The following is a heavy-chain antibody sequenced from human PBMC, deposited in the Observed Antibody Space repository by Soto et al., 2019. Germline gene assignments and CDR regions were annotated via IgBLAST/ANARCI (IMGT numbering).Heavy chain of an antibody. J-gene: IGHJ5*02. V-gene: IGHV4-39*01. CDR2: IYYSGST. CDR3: ARRSSWYSISKPFDP. CDR1: GGSISSSSYY. D-gene: IGHD6-13*01. Sequence: SETLSLTCTVSGGSISSSSYYWGWIRQPPGKGLEWIGSIYYSGSTYYNPSLKSRVTISVDTSKNQFSLKLSSVTAADTAVYYCARRSSWYSISKPFDPWGQGTLVTVSS.